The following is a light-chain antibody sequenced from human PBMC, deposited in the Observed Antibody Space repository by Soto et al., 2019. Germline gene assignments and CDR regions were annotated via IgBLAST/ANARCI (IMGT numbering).Light chain of an antibody. CDR3: QQYGSSPIT. J-gene: IGKJ5*01. V-gene: IGKV3-20*01. CDR1: QSVSSSY. Sequence: EIVLTQSPGTLSLSPGERATLSCRASQSVSSSYLAWYQQKPGQAPRLLIYCASSRATGIPDSFSVSGSVTDFTLTISRLEPDDVAVYYCQQYGSSPITFGQGTRLEIK. CDR2: CAS.